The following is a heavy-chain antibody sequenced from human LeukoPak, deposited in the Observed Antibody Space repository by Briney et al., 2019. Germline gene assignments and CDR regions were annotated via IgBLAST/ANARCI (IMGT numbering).Heavy chain of an antibody. CDR2: ISYDGGNK. D-gene: IGHD3-3*01. V-gene: IGHV3-30*14. CDR1: GFTFDNYA. CDR3: ARDSSGFADYLDY. Sequence: GRSLRLSCAASGFTFDNYALHWVRQAPGKGLEWVAVISYDGGNKFYADSVKGRFTISREYSKNTLYLQMNSLRAEDTATYYCARDSSGFADYLDYWGQGTLVTVSS. J-gene: IGHJ4*02.